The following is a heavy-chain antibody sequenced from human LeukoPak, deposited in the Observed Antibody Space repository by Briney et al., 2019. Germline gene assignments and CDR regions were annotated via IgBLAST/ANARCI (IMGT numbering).Heavy chain of an antibody. CDR2: ISYDGNTK. CDR3: ARVKALSGTTTGGMDV. CDR1: GFTFSNYG. Sequence: GRSLRLSCAASGFTFSNYGMHWVRQAPGKGLEWVAVISYDGNTKYYADSVKGRFTFSRDNAKNSLYLQMNSLRAEDTAIYYCARVKALSGTTTGGMDVWGQGTTVTVSS. D-gene: IGHD1-20*01. V-gene: IGHV3-30*03. J-gene: IGHJ6*02.